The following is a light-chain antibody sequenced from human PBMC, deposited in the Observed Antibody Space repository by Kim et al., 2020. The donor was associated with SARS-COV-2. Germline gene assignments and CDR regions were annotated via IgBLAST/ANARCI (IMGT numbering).Light chain of an antibody. Sequence: EVVLTQSPGTLSLSPGERATLSCTASQTVSSSNLAWYQQKPGQAPRLLIYSASSRATGIPDRFSGSESGTDFTLTISRLEPEDFAVYYCQHSVNYEYTFGQGTKLEI. CDR3: QHSVNYEYT. J-gene: IGKJ2*01. CDR2: SAS. CDR1: QTVSSSN. V-gene: IGKV3-20*01.